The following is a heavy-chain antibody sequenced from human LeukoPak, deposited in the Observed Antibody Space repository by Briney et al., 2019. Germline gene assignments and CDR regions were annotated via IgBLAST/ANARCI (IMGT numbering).Heavy chain of an antibody. CDR3: ARDRPHDASGWTTGVDY. D-gene: IGHD6-19*01. Sequence: SETLSLTCAVSGGSIGRYYWGWIRQPPGRGPEWIGIINYSGNTYYNPSLKSRVTISVDTPKNQFSLMVSSVTAADTAVYYCARDRPHDASGWTTGVDYWGQGTLVTVSS. V-gene: IGHV4-39*07. CDR2: INYSGNT. J-gene: IGHJ4*02. CDR1: GGSIGRYY.